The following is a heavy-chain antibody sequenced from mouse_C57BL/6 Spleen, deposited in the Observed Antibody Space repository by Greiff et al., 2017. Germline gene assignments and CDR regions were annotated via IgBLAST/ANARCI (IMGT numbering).Heavy chain of an antibody. CDR2: IHPNSGST. CDR3: ASPILFITTVVATRYYFDY. Sequence: QVQLKQPGAELVKPGASVKLSCKASGYTFTSYWMHWVKQRPGQGLEWIGMIHPNSGSTNYNEKFKSKATLTVDKSSSTAYMQLRSLTSEDSAVYYCASPILFITTVVATRYYFDYWGQGTTLTVSS. V-gene: IGHV1-64*01. D-gene: IGHD1-1*01. J-gene: IGHJ2*01. CDR1: GYTFTSYW.